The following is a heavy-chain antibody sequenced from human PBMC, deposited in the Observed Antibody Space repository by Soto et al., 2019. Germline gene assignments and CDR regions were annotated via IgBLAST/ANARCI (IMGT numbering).Heavy chain of an antibody. D-gene: IGHD5-12*01. CDR3: AVAAVREIMAQESTGMAV. CDR2: IMPTVDSA. CDR1: GGTLSDYA. J-gene: IGHJ6*02. V-gene: IGHV1-69*01. Sequence: QVQLVQSGAEVKTPGSSVKVSCKASGGTLSDYAISWVRQAPGQGLEWMGGIMPTVDSANYAQNFQGRLTISADESRITANLVLSSLRSDDTAVYYCAVAAVREIMAQESTGMAVWGQGTTVIVSS.